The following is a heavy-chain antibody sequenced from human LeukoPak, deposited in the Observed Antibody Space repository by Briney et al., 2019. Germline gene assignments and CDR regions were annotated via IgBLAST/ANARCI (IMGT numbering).Heavy chain of an antibody. CDR2: LHYSGST. CDR1: GGSISSYY. CDR3: ARHGVDYFGSGSFPTPFDY. D-gene: IGHD3-10*01. J-gene: IGHJ4*02. Sequence: PSETLSLTCTVSGGSISSYYWSWIRQPPGKGLEWIGWLHYSGSTNYTPSLKSRVPISVDTSKNQFSLKLSSVTAADTAVYYCARHGVDYFGSGSFPTPFDYWGQGTLVTVSS. V-gene: IGHV4-59*08.